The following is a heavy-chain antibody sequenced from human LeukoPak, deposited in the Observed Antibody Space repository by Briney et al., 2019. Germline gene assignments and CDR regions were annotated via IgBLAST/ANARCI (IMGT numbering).Heavy chain of an antibody. Sequence: GSLRLSCAASGFTVSSNYMSWVRQPPGKGLEWIGSIYSGGRIYYNPSLKSRVSISIDTSNNDLSLKVTSVTAADTAGYYCARAPWAYGNYVHAFDIWGQGTMVTVSS. D-gene: IGHD4-11*01. CDR3: ARAPWAYGNYVHAFDI. V-gene: IGHV4-39*07. CDR1: GFTVSSNY. CDR2: IYSGGRI. J-gene: IGHJ3*02.